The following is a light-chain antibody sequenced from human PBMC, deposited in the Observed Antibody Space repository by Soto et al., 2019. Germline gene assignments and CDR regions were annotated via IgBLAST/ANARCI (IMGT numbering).Light chain of an antibody. V-gene: IGLV3-25*02. CDR2: KDS. Sequence: SYELTQPPSVSVSPGQTARITCSGDALPKQYAYWYQQKPGQAPVLVIYKDSERPSGIAERFSGSSTGTTVTLTIIGVQAEEAAAYYCQRAYSSSTSYVFGTGTTLTAL. CDR1: ALPKQY. J-gene: IGLJ1*01. CDR3: QRAYSSSTSYV.